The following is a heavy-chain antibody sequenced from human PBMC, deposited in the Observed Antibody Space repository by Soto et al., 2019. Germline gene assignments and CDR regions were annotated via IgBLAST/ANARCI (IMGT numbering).Heavy chain of an antibody. CDR2: IYHTGET. CDR1: GGYISSSDYY. Sequence: SETLSLTCGVSGGYISSSDYYWGWIRQSPGKGLEWIGSIYHTGETYYKSSLKSRISISVDTSKNQFYLQLRSLTAADTAVYYCASKGYRIWGQGTQVTVSS. J-gene: IGHJ1*01. V-gene: IGHV4-39*01. CDR3: ASKGYRI. D-gene: IGHD3-16*02.